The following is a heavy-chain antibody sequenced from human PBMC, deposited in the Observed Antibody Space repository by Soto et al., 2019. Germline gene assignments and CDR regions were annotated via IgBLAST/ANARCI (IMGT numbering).Heavy chain of an antibody. D-gene: IGHD3-9*01. J-gene: IGHJ6*03. V-gene: IGHV4-34*01. CDR1: GSSFSGYS. CDR2: INHSGNT. Sequence: PSENLSLTCAIYGSSFSGYSWGWIRQPPGRGPEWIGEINHSGNTNYNPSLKSRVTISADTSKNQFSLKLTSVTAADTAVYYCASILTYYNDVWGK. CDR3: ASILTYYNDV.